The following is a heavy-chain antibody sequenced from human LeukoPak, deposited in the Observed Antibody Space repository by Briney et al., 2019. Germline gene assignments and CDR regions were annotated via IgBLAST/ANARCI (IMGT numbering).Heavy chain of an antibody. CDR1: GGSISSYY. CDR3: ARDFEAAGAGAFDI. J-gene: IGHJ3*02. Sequence: ASETLSLTCTVSGGSISSYYWSWLRQPPGKGLEWLGYIYYSGSTNYNPSLKSRVTISVDTSKNQFSLKLSSVTAADTAVYYCARDFEAAGAGAFDIWGQGTMVTVSS. CDR2: IYYSGST. V-gene: IGHV4-59*01. D-gene: IGHD6-19*01.